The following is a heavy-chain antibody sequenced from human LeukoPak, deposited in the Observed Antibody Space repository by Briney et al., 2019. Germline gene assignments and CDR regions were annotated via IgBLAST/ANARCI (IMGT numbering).Heavy chain of an antibody. D-gene: IGHD6-13*01. CDR2: IYYSGST. Sequence: SETLSLTCTVSGGSISSYYWSWIRQPPGKGLEWIGYIYYSGSTYYNPSLKSRVTISVDTSKNQFSLKLSSVTAADTAVYYCARFSTRSSSQKNAFDIWGQGTMVTVSS. CDR3: ARFSTRSSSQKNAFDI. CDR1: GGSISSYY. J-gene: IGHJ3*02. V-gene: IGHV4-59*12.